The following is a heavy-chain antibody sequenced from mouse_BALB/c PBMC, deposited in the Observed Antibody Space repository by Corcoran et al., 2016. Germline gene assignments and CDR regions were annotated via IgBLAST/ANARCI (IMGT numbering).Heavy chain of an antibody. CDR1: GFNIKDTY. Sequence: EVQLQQSGAELVKPGASVKLSCTASGFNIKDTYMHWVKQRPEQGLEWIGRIDPANGNTKYDPKFQGKATITADTSSNTAYLQLRSLTSEDIAVYYCARYTASPYWGQGTLVTVSA. CDR2: IDPANGNT. V-gene: IGHV14-3*02. CDR3: ARYTASPY. J-gene: IGHJ3*01.